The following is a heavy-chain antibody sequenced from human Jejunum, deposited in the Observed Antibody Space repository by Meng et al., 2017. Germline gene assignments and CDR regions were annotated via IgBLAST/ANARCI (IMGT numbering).Heavy chain of an antibody. D-gene: IGHD3-22*01. V-gene: IGHV3-48*03. CDR1: GFTFNTYE. CDR2: ISHNSRYM. CDR3: AGAYDSDDYNYHDS. J-gene: IGHJ4*02. Sequence: GESLKISCAASGFTFNTYEMNWVRQAPGKGLEWVSYISHNSRYMHYADSVKGRFTISGDNAKNSLYLQMNSLRAEDTAVYYCAGAYDSDDYNYHDSWGQGTLVTVSS.